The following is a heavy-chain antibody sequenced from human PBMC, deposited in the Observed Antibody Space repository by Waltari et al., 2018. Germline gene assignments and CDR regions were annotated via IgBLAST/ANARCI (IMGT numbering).Heavy chain of an antibody. CDR1: GGSVTSSSYY. V-gene: IGHV4-39*01. CDR2: IYYSGST. CDR3: ARRQGGRYYGGNSVWYDP. J-gene: IGHJ5*02. D-gene: IGHD1-26*01. Sequence: QLQLQASGPGLVKPSETLSLTCTDPGGSVTSSSYYWCRARLPPGHGLAWIGGIYYSGSTYYNPSLKSRVTISVDTSKNQFSLKLSSVTAADTAVYYCARRQGGRYYGGNSVWYDPWGQGTRVTVSS.